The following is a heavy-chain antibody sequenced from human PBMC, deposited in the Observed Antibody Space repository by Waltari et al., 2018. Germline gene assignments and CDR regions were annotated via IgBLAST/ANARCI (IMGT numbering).Heavy chain of an antibody. CDR1: GGSISSYY. J-gene: IGHJ5*02. CDR2: IYYSGST. Sequence: QVQLQESGPGLVKPSETLSLTCTVSGGSISSYYWRWIRQPPGKGLEWIGYIYYSGSTNYNPSLKSRVTISVDTSKNQFSLKLSSVTAADTAVYYCARDQIGFDPWGQGTLVTVSS. V-gene: IGHV4-59*01. CDR3: ARDQIGFDP.